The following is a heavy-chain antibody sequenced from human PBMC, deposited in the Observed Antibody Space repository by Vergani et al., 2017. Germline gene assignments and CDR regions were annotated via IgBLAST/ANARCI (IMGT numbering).Heavy chain of an antibody. V-gene: IGHV3-11*04. D-gene: IGHD2-15*01. CDR3: ATDVVVVVAATPYYYGMDV. J-gene: IGHJ6*02. CDR1: GFTFSDYY. Sequence: QVQLVESGGGLVQPGGSLRLSCAASGFTFSDYYMRWIRQAPGKGLEWVSYISSSGSTIYYADSVKGRFTISRDNAKNSLYLQMNSLRAEDTAVYYCATDVVVVVAATPYYYGMDVWGQGTVVTVS. CDR2: ISSSGSTI.